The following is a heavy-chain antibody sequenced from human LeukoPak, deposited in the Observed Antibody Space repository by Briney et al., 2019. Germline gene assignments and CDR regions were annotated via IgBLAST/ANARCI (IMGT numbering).Heavy chain of an antibody. D-gene: IGHD1-26*01. Sequence: PSETLSLTCTVSGGSISSYYWSWIRQPAGKGREWIGRIYTSGSTNYNPSLKSRVTMSVDTSKDQFSLKLSSVTAADTAVYYCARVGFGPLNAFDIWGQGTMVTVSS. CDR1: GGSISSYY. CDR2: IYTSGST. J-gene: IGHJ3*02. V-gene: IGHV4-4*07. CDR3: ARVGFGPLNAFDI.